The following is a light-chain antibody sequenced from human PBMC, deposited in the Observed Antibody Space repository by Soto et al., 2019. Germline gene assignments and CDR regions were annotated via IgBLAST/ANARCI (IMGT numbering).Light chain of an antibody. V-gene: IGKV3D-15*01. Sequence: EIVMTQSPATLSVSPGERATLSCRASESVSSSLAWYQQKPGQAPRLLIYGASTRATGIPARFSGSGSGTEFTLTISSLQSEDFAVYYCQKYNNSPFTFGPGTKVDI. CDR1: ESVSSS. J-gene: IGKJ3*01. CDR3: QKYNNSPFT. CDR2: GAS.